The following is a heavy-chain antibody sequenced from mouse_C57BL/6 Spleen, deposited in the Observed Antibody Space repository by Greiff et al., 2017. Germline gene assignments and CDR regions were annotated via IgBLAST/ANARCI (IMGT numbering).Heavy chain of an antibody. Sequence: VQLQQPGAELVMPGASVKLSCKASGYTFTSYWMHWVKQRPGQGLEWIGEIDPSDSYTNYNQKFKGKSTLTVDKSSSTAYMQLSSLTSEDSAVYYCARSENYGSSYDWYFDVWGTGTTVTVSS. CDR1: GYTFTSYW. V-gene: IGHV1-69*01. CDR3: ARSENYGSSYDWYFDV. J-gene: IGHJ1*03. D-gene: IGHD1-1*01. CDR2: IDPSDSYT.